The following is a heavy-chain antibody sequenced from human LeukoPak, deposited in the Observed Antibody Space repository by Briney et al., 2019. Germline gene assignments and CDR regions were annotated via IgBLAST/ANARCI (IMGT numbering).Heavy chain of an antibody. CDR1: GFTFSSYA. Sequence: PGGSLRLSCAASGFTFSSYAMSWIRQAPGKGLECVSYITSSGTTIYYADSVKGRFTISRDNAKNSLYLQMNSLRAEDTAVYYCARVGRDLITIFGVVLSSDAFDIWGQGTMVTVSS. CDR3: ARVGRDLITIFGVVLSSDAFDI. J-gene: IGHJ3*02. V-gene: IGHV3-11*04. CDR2: ITSSGTTI. D-gene: IGHD3-3*01.